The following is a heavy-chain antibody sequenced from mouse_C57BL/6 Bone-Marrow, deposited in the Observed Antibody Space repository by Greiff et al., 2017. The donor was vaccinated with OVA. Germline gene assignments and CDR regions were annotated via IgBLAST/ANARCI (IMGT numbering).Heavy chain of an antibody. CDR3: ARTLITTVGPYFDY. CDR2: IDPSDSYT. J-gene: IGHJ2*01. V-gene: IGHV1-59*01. Sequence: QVHVKQPGAELVRPGTSVKLSCKASGYTFTSYWMHWVKQRPGQGLEWIGVIDPSDSYTNYNQKFKGKATLTVDTSSSTAYMQLSSLTSEDSAVYYCARTLITTVGPYFDYWGQGTTLTVSS. D-gene: IGHD1-1*01. CDR1: GYTFTSYW.